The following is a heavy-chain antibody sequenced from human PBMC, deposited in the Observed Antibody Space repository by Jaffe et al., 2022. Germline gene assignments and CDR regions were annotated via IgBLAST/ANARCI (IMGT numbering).Heavy chain of an antibody. CDR1: GFTFSSYA. CDR2: ISGSGNNT. D-gene: IGHD3-16*02. Sequence: EVQLLESGGGLVQPGGSLRLSCAASGFTFSSYAMSWVRQAPGKGLEWVSAISGSGNNTYYADSVKGRFTISRDKSKNTLYLQMNSLRAEDTAVYYCAKRGPYDYIWGSYRYTGTPFDFWGQGTLVTVSS. V-gene: IGHV3-23*01. CDR3: AKRGPYDYIWGSYRYTGTPFDF. J-gene: IGHJ4*02.